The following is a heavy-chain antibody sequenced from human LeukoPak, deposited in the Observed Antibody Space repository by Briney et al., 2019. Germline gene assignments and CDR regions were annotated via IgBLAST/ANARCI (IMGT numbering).Heavy chain of an antibody. V-gene: IGHV4-39*07. D-gene: IGHD3-10*01. CDR2: IYYSGST. Sequence: SETLSLTCTVSGGSISSSSYYWGWIRQPPGKGLEWIGSIYYSGSTYYNPSLKSRVTISVDTPKNQFSLKLSSVTAADTAVYYCATMVRGEGDRFDPWGQGTLVTVSS. CDR1: GGSISSSSYY. J-gene: IGHJ5*02. CDR3: ATMVRGEGDRFDP.